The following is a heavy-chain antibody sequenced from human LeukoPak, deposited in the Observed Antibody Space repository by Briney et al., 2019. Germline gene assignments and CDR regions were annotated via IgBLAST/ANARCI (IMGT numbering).Heavy chain of an antibody. Sequence: PSETLSLTCTVSGGSISSSSYYWGWIRQPPGKGLEWIGSIYYSGSTYYNPSLKSRVTISVDTSKNQFSLKLSSVTAADTAVYYCARGGFTMVRGVSFDYWGQGTLVTVSS. CDR1: GGSISSSSYY. J-gene: IGHJ4*02. CDR3: ARGGFTMVRGVSFDY. D-gene: IGHD3-10*01. CDR2: IYYSGST. V-gene: IGHV4-39*01.